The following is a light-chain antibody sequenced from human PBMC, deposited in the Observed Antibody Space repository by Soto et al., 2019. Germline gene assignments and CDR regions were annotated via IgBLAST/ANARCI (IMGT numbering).Light chain of an antibody. J-gene: IGKJ1*01. Sequence: DIQVTQSPSSLSASVGDRVTITCRTSQSTGNYLNWYQHKFGKAPKLLIYDASRLQSGVPSRFSGSGSGTAFTLTISSLQPEDFATYYCQQSSITPRTFGQGTKVDIK. V-gene: IGKV1-39*01. CDR1: QSTGNY. CDR2: DAS. CDR3: QQSSITPRT.